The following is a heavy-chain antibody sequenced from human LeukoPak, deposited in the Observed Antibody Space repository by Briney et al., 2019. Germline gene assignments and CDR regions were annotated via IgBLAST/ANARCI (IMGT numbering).Heavy chain of an antibody. J-gene: IGHJ4*02. Sequence: GGSLRLSCPASGFTFSDYYMSWIRQAPGKGLEWVSYISSSGSTIYYVDSVKGRFTVSRDNAKNSLYLQMNSLRAEDTAVYYCARGRIAAVGPIDNWGQGTLVTVSS. V-gene: IGHV3-11*01. CDR1: GFTFSDYY. CDR2: ISSSGSTI. CDR3: ARGRIAAVGPIDN. D-gene: IGHD6-13*01.